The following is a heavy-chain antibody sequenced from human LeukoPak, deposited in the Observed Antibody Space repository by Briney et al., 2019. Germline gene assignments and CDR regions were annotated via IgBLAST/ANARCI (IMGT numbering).Heavy chain of an antibody. Sequence: SETLSLTCGVSGGTFNRSDYYWGWIRQPPGKGLEWIGEIYHSGGTNYNPSLKSRVTISVDTSNNQLSLTVTSVTAADTAVYYCARGKSLPAATAYPLYWFDPWGQGTLVTVSS. D-gene: IGHD2-2*01. V-gene: IGHV4-39*07. J-gene: IGHJ5*02. CDR3: ARGKSLPAATAYPLYWFDP. CDR1: GGTFNRSDYY. CDR2: IYHSGGT.